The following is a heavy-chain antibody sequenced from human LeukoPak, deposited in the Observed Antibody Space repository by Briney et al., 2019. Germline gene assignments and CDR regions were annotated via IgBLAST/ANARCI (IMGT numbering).Heavy chain of an antibody. D-gene: IGHD1-1*01. Sequence: GESLKISCKGSGYSFTSYWIGWVRQMPGKGLEWMGIIYPGDSDTRYSPSFQGQVTISADKSISTAYLQWSSLKASDTAMYYCARHPQRLGIAFDIWGQGTMVTVSS. V-gene: IGHV5-51*01. J-gene: IGHJ3*02. CDR2: IYPGDSDT. CDR3: ARHPQRLGIAFDI. CDR1: GYSFTSYW.